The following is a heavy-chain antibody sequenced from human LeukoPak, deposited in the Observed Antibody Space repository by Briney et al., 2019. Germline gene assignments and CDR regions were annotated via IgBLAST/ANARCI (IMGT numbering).Heavy chain of an antibody. Sequence: SETLSLTCTVSGGSISSYYWSWIRQPPGKGLEWIGYIYYSGSTYYNPSLKSRVTISVDKSKNQFSLKLSSVTAADTAVYYCARGAVDIVATIKVAFDIWGQGTMVTVSS. J-gene: IGHJ3*02. CDR3: ARGAVDIVATIKVAFDI. CDR2: IYYSGST. CDR1: GGSISSYY. D-gene: IGHD5-12*01. V-gene: IGHV4-59*12.